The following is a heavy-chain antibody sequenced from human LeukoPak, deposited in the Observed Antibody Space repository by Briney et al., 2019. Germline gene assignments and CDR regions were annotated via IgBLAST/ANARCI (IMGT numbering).Heavy chain of an antibody. CDR1: VFTFRSYW. D-gene: IGHD2-2*01. CDR2: IKQDGSEK. J-gene: IGHJ5*02. Sequence: PRGSLRLSCAASVFTFRSYWMSWVRPAPGKGLEWVANIKQDGSEKYNVDSLKGRFTISRDNGKNSLYLQMNSLRAEDTAVYYCARGGIVPANNWFDPWGEGTLVTVPS. CDR3: ARGGIVPANNWFDP. V-gene: IGHV3-7*01.